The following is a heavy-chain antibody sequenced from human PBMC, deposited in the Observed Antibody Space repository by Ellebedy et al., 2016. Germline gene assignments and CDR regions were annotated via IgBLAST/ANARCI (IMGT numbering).Heavy chain of an antibody. V-gene: IGHV3-23*01. CDR2: ISGSGGST. CDR3: ARDLLTGTTNY. CDR1: GFTFSSYA. Sequence: GESLKISXAASGFTFSSYAMSWVRQAPGKGLEWVSAISGSGGSTYYADSVKGRFTISRDNAKNSLYLQMNSLRAEDTAVYYCARDLLTGTTNYWGQGTLVTVSS. D-gene: IGHD1-7*01. J-gene: IGHJ4*02.